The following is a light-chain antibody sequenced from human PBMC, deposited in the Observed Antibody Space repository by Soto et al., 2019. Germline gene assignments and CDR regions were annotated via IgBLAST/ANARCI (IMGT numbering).Light chain of an antibody. J-gene: IGLJ1*01. CDR3: SSYTSTSTLYV. V-gene: IGLV2-14*01. CDR2: EVR. CDR1: SSDVGEYNY. Sequence: SVLTQPASVSGSLGQSITISCTGTSSDVGEYNYVSWYQQHPGKAPKLMIYEVRNRPSGVSNRFSGSKSGNTASLTISGLQPEDEADYYCSSYTSTSTLYVFGTGTKSPS.